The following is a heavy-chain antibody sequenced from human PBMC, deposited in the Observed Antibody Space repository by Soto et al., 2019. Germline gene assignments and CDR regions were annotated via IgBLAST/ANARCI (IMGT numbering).Heavy chain of an antibody. Sequence: GASVKVSCKASGYTFSNYAIHWLRQAPGQRPEWLGWINGGNGYIKHPVRYDGRFYISRDTSASITYLEVSSLRSEDTAVYFCARGLGYCYTTFCRPMRFDSWGQGTPVTVSS. CDR1: GYTFSNYA. D-gene: IGHD2-15*01. CDR3: ARGLGYCYTTFCRPMRFDS. J-gene: IGHJ5*01. CDR2: INGGNGYI. V-gene: IGHV1-3*01.